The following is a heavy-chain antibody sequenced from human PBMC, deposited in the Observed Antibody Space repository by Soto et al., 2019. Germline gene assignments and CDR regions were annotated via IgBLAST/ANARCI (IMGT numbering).Heavy chain of an antibody. CDR2: IRIKANIYAT. J-gene: IGHJ3*02. D-gene: IGHD6-19*01. Sequence: EVQLVESGGGLVQPGGSLKLSCAASGFTFSGSAMHWVRQASGKGLEWVGRIRIKANIYATAYAASVKGRFTISRDDAKPAAYQEMNSLKTEDTAVYYCTRLGSGWYGPIRGDDFDIWGQGTMVSVSS. CDR1: GFTFSGSA. CDR3: TRLGSGWYGPIRGDDFDI. V-gene: IGHV3-73*02.